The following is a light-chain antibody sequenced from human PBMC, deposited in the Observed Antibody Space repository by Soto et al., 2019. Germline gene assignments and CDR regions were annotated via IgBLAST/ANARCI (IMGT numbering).Light chain of an antibody. V-gene: IGKV3-15*01. Sequence: EIVMTQSPAPLSVSPGERATLSCRASQSISNNVAWYQQKPGQAPRLLIYGASTRATGIPARFSGSWSGTEFTLTISRLQSEDFAVYYCQQYNNWPPITFRQGTRLEIK. CDR1: QSISNN. CDR2: GAS. CDR3: QQYNNWPPIT. J-gene: IGKJ5*01.